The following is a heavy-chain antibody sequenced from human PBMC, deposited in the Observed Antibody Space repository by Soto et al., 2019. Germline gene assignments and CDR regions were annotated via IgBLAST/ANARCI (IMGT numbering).Heavy chain of an antibody. V-gene: IGHV3-74*01. Sequence: PGGSLRLSCAASGFTFSSYWMHWVRQAPGKGLVWVSRINSDGSSTSYADSVKGRFTISRDNAKNTLYLQMNSLRAEDTAVYYCARVYFGSSWPFDYWGQGTLVTVSS. D-gene: IGHD6-13*01. J-gene: IGHJ4*02. CDR1: GFTFSSYW. CDR3: ARVYFGSSWPFDY. CDR2: INSDGSST.